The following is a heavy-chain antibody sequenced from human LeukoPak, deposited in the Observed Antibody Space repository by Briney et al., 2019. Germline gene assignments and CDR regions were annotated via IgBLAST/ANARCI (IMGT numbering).Heavy chain of an antibody. Sequence: GASVKVSCKASGYTFTSHGISWVRQAPGQGLEWMGWISTYNGNTNYAQKLQGRVSMTTDTSTSTAYMELRSLRSDDTAVFYCARTHRTYSTRWFYYYMDVWGKGTTVTVSS. CDR1: GYTFTSHG. J-gene: IGHJ6*03. CDR2: ISTYNGNT. V-gene: IGHV1-18*01. CDR3: ARTHRTYSTRWFYYYMDV. D-gene: IGHD6-13*01.